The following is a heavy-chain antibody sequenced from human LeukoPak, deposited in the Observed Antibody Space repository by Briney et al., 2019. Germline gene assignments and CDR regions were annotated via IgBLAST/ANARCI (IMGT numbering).Heavy chain of an antibody. CDR3: ARQSCSGGSCYPRPYWYFDL. CDR1: GGSISSYY. CDR2: IYYSGST. J-gene: IGHJ2*01. Sequence: SETLSLTCTVSGGSISSYYWSLIRQPPGKGLEWIGYIYYSGSTNYNPSLKSRVTISVDTSKNQFSLKLSSVTAADTAVYYCARQSCSGGSCYPRPYWYFDLWGRGTLVTVSS. D-gene: IGHD2-15*01. V-gene: IGHV4-59*08.